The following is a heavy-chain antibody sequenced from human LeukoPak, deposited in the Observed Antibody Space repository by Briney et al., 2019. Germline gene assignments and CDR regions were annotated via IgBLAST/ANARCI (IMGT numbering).Heavy chain of an antibody. D-gene: IGHD2-2*01. CDR3: AREKGYCSSTSCYAYYYYGMDV. J-gene: IGHJ6*02. CDR2: IIPIFGTA. Sequence: ASVKVSCKASGGTSSSSAISWVRQAPGQGLEWMGGIIPIFGTANYAQKFQGRVTITADESTSTAYMELSSLRSDDTAVYYCAREKGYCSSTSCYAYYYYGMDVWGQGTTVTVSS. V-gene: IGHV1-69*13. CDR1: GGTSSSSA.